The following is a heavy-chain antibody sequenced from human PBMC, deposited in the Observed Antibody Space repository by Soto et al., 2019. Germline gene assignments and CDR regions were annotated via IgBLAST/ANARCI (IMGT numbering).Heavy chain of an antibody. D-gene: IGHD3-16*01. Sequence: GGSLRLSCAASGFTFSSYAMSWVRQAPGKGLEWVSAISGSGGSTYYADSVKGRFTISRDNSKNTLYLQMNSLRAEDTAVYYCAKTYDYVWGSSHFDYWGQGTLVTVSS. CDR3: AKTYDYVWGSSHFDY. J-gene: IGHJ4*02. CDR1: GFTFSSYA. CDR2: ISGSGGST. V-gene: IGHV3-23*01.